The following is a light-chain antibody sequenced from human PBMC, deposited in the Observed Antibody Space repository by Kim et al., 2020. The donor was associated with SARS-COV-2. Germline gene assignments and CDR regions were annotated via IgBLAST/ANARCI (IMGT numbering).Light chain of an antibody. CDR3: QQYDNWPPIT. V-gene: IGKV3-15*01. J-gene: IGKJ5*01. CDR2: GAS. CDR1: QGVSSN. Sequence: SPGERATRSCRASQGVSSNLAWYQQKPGQAPRLLIYGASTRATGIPARFSGSGSGTEFSLTISSLQSEDFAVYYCQQYDNWPPITFGQGTRLEIK.